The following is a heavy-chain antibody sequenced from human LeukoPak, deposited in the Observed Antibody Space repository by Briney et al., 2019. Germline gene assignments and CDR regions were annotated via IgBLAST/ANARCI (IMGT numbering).Heavy chain of an antibody. D-gene: IGHD4-23*01. CDR1: GYTFTSYG. CDR3: ARRLWYGGNSHSDY. V-gene: IGHV1-18*01. Sequence: GASVKVSFKASGYTFTSYGIIWVRQAPGQGLEWMGWISTYNGNTNYAQKLQGRVTMTTDTSTSTAYMELRSLRSDDTAVYYCARRLWYGGNSHSDYWGQGTLVTVSS. CDR2: ISTYNGNT. J-gene: IGHJ4*02.